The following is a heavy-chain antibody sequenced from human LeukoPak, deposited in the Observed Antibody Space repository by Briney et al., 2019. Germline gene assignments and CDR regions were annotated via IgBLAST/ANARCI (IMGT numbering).Heavy chain of an antibody. CDR3: ARGFYGSGSYPYFDY. D-gene: IGHD3-10*01. CDR2: IGTAGDT. J-gene: IGHJ4*02. Sequence: PGGSLRLSCAASGFTFSRYGMHWVRQATGKGLEWVSAIGTAGDTYYPGSVKGRFTISRENAKNSLYLQMNSLRAGDTAVYYCARGFYGSGSYPYFDYWGQGTLVTVSS. CDR1: GFTFSRYG. V-gene: IGHV3-13*01.